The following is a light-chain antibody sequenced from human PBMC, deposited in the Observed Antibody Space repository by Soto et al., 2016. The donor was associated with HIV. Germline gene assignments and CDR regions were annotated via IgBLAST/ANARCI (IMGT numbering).Light chain of an antibody. CDR2: DDK. Sequence: SYVLTQAPSVSAAPGETATITCEGNNIGRKSVHWYQQKPGQAPVLIVYDDKDRPSGIPDRFSGSNSGNTATLTINRVAAGDEADYFCQMWDSTDDHVVFGGGTKADRP. CDR3: QMWDSTDDHVV. V-gene: IGLV3-21*02. CDR1: NIGRKS. J-gene: IGLJ3*02.